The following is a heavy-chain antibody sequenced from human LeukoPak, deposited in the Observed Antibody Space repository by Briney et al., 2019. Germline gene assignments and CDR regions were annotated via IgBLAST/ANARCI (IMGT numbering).Heavy chain of an antibody. V-gene: IGHV1-8*01. J-gene: IGHJ4*02. CDR2: MNPNSGNT. D-gene: IGHD6-19*01. Sequence: ASVKVSCKASGYTFTSYDINWVRQATGQGLEWMGWMNPNSGNTGYVQKFQGRVTMTRNTSISTAYMELSSLRSEDTAVYYCARGTVAGTFPDYWGQGTLVTVSS. CDR3: ARGTVAGTFPDY. CDR1: GYTFTSYD.